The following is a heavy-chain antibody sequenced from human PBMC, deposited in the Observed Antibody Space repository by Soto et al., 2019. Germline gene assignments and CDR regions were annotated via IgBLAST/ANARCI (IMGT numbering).Heavy chain of an antibody. Sequence: GGSLRLSCAASGFTFSDYYMSWIRQAPGKGLEWVSYISSSGSTIYYADSVKGRFTISRDNAKNSLYLQMNSLRAEDTAVYYCASLPGSYYSPFDYWGQGTLVTVSS. CDR3: ASLPGSYYSPFDY. D-gene: IGHD3-10*01. CDR1: GFTFSDYY. CDR2: ISSSGSTI. V-gene: IGHV3-11*01. J-gene: IGHJ4*02.